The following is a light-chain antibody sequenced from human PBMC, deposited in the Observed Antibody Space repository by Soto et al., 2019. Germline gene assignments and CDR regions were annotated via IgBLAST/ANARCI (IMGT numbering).Light chain of an antibody. CDR1: QSVDSSY. V-gene: IGKV3-20*01. J-gene: IGKJ1*01. CDR2: GAS. Sequence: ETVLTQSPGTLSLSPGERATLSCRASQSVDSSYLAWYQKKPGQVPRLLIYGASNRAAGIPDRFSGSGSGPDFTLTISRLEPEDFAVYYCQQYAYSPWTFGQGTKVESK. CDR3: QQYAYSPWT.